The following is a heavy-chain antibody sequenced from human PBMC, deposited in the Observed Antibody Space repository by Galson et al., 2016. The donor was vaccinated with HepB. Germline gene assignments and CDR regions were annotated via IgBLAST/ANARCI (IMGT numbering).Heavy chain of an antibody. V-gene: IGHV4-39*01. J-gene: IGHJ5*02. CDR2: LSYSGSS. Sequence: SETLSLTCTVSGASISGSIHFWAWIRQSPGKGLEWIGSLSYSGSSFYNPSLERRVTISVDTSTNHLFLNLSSVTAADTARYYCARHASYSNAWQIKKNWFGPWGQGTQVTVSS. CDR1: GASISGSIHF. D-gene: IGHD3-10*01. CDR3: ARHASYSNAWQIKKNWFGP.